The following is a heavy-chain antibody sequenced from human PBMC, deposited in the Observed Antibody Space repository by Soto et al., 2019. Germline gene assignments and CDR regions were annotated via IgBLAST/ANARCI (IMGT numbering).Heavy chain of an antibody. V-gene: IGHV3-23*01. CDR2: ISGSGGST. CDR3: AKDSTLEWLLTSFYYYYGMDV. D-gene: IGHD3-3*01. J-gene: IGHJ6*02. CDR1: GFTFSSYA. Sequence: PGGSLRLSCAASGFTFSSYAMSWVRQAPGKGLEWVSAISGSGGSTYYADSVKGRFTISRDNSKNTLYLQMNSLRAEDTAVYYCAKDSTLEWLLTSFYYYYGMDVWGQGTTVTVSS.